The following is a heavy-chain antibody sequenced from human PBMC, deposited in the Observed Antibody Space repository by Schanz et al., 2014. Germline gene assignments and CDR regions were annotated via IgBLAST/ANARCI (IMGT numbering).Heavy chain of an antibody. J-gene: IGHJ3*01. V-gene: IGHV3-33*08. Sequence: QVQLVESGGGVVQPGTSLRLSCAASGFTFRGHAMHWVRQAPGQGLEKVAVVCYDGSKKYYADSVKGRFTTSRDNSKNTMYLQMNSLRAEDTAVYFCARDGGRDGYNLAFDVWGQGTLVTVSS. D-gene: IGHD5-12*01. CDR2: VCYDGSKK. CDR3: ARDGGRDGYNLAFDV. CDR1: GFTFRGHA.